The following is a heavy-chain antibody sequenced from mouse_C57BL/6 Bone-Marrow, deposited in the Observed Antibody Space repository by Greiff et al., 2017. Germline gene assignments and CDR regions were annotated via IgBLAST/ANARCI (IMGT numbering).Heavy chain of an antibody. V-gene: IGHV14-4*01. CDR2: IDPANGDT. CDR3: PTPLRLFDY. Sequence: DVKLQASGAELVRPGASVKLSCTASGFNIKDDYMHWVKPRPEQGLEWIGWIDPANGDTEYASTFQGKATITADTSSNTAYLQLIILTSEDTAVYYCPTPLRLFDYWGQGTTLTGSS. CDR1: GFNIKDDY. J-gene: IGHJ2*01. D-gene: IGHD2-12*01.